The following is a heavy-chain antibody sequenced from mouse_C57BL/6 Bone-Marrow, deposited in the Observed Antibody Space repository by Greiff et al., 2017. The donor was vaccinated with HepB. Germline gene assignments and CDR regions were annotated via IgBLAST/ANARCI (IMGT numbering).Heavy chain of an antibody. J-gene: IGHJ3*01. CDR1: GYTFTSYW. CDR2: IHPNSGST. CDR3: ARAGLRAWFAY. D-gene: IGHD2-4*01. Sequence: VKLQQPGAELVKPGASVKLSCKASGYTFTSYWMHWVKQRPGQGLEWIGMIHPNSGSTNYNEKFKSKATLTVDKSSSTAYMQLSSLTSEDSAVYYCARAGLRAWFAYWGQGTLVTVSA. V-gene: IGHV1-64*01.